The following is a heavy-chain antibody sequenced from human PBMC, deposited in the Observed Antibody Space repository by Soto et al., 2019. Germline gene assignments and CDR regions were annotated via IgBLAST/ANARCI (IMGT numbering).Heavy chain of an antibody. D-gene: IGHD4-17*01. CDR3: AVHYGSYYYGMDV. CDR2: INPNSGGT. CDR1: GYTFAGYY. Sequence: GASVKVSCKASGYTFAGYYMHWVRQAPGQGLEWMGWINPNSGGTNYAQKFQGWVTMTRDTSISTAYMELSRLRSDDTAVYYCAVHYGSYYYGMDVWGQGTTVTVSS. V-gene: IGHV1-2*04. J-gene: IGHJ6*02.